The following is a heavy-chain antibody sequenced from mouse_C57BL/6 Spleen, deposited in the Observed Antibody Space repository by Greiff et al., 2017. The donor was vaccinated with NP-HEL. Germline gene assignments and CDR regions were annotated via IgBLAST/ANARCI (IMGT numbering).Heavy chain of an antibody. J-gene: IGHJ2*01. Sequence: QVQLQQSGAELVRPGASVKLSCKASGYTFTDYYINWVKQRPGQGLEWIARIYSGSGNTYYNEKFKGKATLTAEKSSSTAYMQLSSLTSEDSAVYFCARRYYGSSYVFFDYWGQGTTLTVSS. V-gene: IGHV1-76*01. CDR2: IYSGSGNT. D-gene: IGHD1-1*01. CDR3: ARRYYGSSYVFFDY. CDR1: GYTFTDYY.